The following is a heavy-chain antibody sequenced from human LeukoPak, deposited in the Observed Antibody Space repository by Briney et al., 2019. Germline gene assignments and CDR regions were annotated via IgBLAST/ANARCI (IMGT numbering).Heavy chain of an antibody. D-gene: IGHD2-15*01. J-gene: IGHJ4*02. V-gene: IGHV4-59*01. CDR1: GGSISSYY. CDR2: IHYSGST. Sequence: PSETLSLTCTVSGGSISSYYWNWIRQPPGKGLEWIGYIHYSGSTYYHPSLKNRVTISLDTSKTKFSLTLSSVTAADTAVYFCARGSPSTPDSWGQGTLVTVSS. CDR3: ARGSPSTPDS.